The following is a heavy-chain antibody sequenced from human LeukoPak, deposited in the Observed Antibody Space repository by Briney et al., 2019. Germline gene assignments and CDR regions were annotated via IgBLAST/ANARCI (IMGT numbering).Heavy chain of an antibody. CDR2: INPSGGST. V-gene: IGHV1-46*01. CDR3: AREGGKITFGGVTSFDY. CDR1: GYTLTSYY. D-gene: IGHD3-16*01. J-gene: IGHJ4*02. Sequence: ASVKVSCKASGYTLTSYYMHWVRQAPGQGLEWMGIINPSGGSTSYAQKFQGRVTMTRDTSTSTVYMELSSLRSEDTAVYYCAREGGKITFGGVTSFDYWGQGTLVTVSS.